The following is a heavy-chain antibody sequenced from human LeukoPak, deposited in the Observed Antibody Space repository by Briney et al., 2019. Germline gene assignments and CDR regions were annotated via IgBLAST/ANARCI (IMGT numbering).Heavy chain of an antibody. Sequence: GGSLRLSCAASGFTFSSYAMHWVRQAPGKGLEYVSAISSNGGSTYYANSVKGRFTISRDNSKNTLYLQMGSQRAEDMAVYYCARGSSFSMNWGQGTLVTVSS. CDR2: ISSNGGST. J-gene: IGHJ4*02. D-gene: IGHD2/OR15-2a*01. V-gene: IGHV3-64*01. CDR3: ARGSSFSMN. CDR1: GFTFSSYA.